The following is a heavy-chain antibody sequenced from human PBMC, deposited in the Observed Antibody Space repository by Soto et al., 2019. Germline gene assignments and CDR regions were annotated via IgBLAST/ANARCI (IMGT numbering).Heavy chain of an antibody. Sequence: PGGSLRLSCAASGFTFRSYAMSWVRQAPGKGLEWVSAISGSSGSTYYADSVKGRFTISRDNSKNTLYLQMNSLRAEDTAVYYCAKEKHILTGYYRVDIGVQFQHWGQGTLVTVSS. CDR1: GFTFRSYA. CDR2: ISGSSGST. J-gene: IGHJ1*01. V-gene: IGHV3-23*01. CDR3: AKEKHILTGYYRVDIGVQFQH. D-gene: IGHD3-9*01.